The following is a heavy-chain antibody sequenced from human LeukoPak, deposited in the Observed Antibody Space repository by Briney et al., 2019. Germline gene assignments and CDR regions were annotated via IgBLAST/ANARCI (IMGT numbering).Heavy chain of an antibody. CDR2: ISASGGNT. D-gene: IGHD1-14*01. Sequence: GGSLRLSCAASEFTFSSYAMQWVRQAPGKGLEWVSGISASGGNTYYADSVKGRFTISRDNSKNTLYLQMNSLRAEDTAIYYCAKYVTAKGPPYGLDVWGQGTTVTVPS. CDR3: AKYVTAKGPPYGLDV. J-gene: IGHJ6*02. CDR1: EFTFSSYA. V-gene: IGHV3-23*01.